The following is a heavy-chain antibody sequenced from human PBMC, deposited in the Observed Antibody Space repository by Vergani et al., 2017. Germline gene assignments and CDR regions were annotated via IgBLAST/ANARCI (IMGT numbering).Heavy chain of an antibody. J-gene: IGHJ4*02. CDR1: GLVFSDYT. CDR3: AKDKVPGYYDSSGYCDY. CDR2: ISGSGGFT. Sequence: EVQLVESGGDLAQPGGSLTLSCVAYGLVFSDYTMSWVRQAPGRGLEWVSGISGSGGFTYYADSVKGRFTISRDNSKNTMFLQMNNLRAEDTAVYYCAKDKVPGYYDSSGYCDYWGQGTLVTVSS. D-gene: IGHD3-22*01. V-gene: IGHV3-23*04.